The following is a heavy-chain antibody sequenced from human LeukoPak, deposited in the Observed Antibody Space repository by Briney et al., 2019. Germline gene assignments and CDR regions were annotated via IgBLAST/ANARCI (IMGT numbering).Heavy chain of an antibody. CDR3: ARARISYSGYDGERYYYYYMDV. V-gene: IGHV3-21*01. CDR1: GFTFSSYS. J-gene: IGHJ6*03. CDR2: ISSSSSYI. D-gene: IGHD5-12*01. Sequence: GGSLRLSCAASGFTFSSYSMNWVRQAPGKGLEWVSSISSSSSYIYYADSVKGRFTISRDNAKNSLYLQMNSLRAEDTAVYYCARARISYSGYDGERYYYYYMDVWGKGTTVTISS.